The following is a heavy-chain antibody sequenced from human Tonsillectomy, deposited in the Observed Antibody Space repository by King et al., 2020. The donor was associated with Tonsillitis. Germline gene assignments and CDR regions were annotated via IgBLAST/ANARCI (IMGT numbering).Heavy chain of an antibody. J-gene: IGHJ4*02. CDR1: GYPFTSYD. Sequence: VQMVESGAEVKKTGASVKVSCRASGYPFTSYDIHWVRQAPGQGLEWMGIINPTGGSTSYAQKFQGRVTMTRDTSTSTIYMELSSLRSEDTAVYYCTRMSEAGYWGQGTRVTVSS. CDR2: INPTGGST. CDR3: TRMSEAGY. V-gene: IGHV1-46*03.